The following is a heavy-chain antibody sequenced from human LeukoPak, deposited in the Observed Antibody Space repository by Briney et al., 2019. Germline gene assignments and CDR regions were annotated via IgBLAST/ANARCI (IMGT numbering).Heavy chain of an antibody. CDR1: GYTFTGYY. CDR3: ARDRGYDFWSGYLFDY. D-gene: IGHD3-3*01. J-gene: IGHJ4*02. V-gene: IGHV1-2*02. CDR2: INPNSGGT. Sequence: ASVKVSCKASGYTFTGYYMHWVRQAPGQGLEWMGWINPNSGGTNYAQKFQGRVTMTRDTSISTAYMELSRLRSDDTAVYYCARDRGYDFWSGYLFDYWGQGTLVAVSS.